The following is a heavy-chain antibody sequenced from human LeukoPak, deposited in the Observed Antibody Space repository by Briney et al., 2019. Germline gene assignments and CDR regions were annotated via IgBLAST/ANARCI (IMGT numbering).Heavy chain of an antibody. CDR2: IYKNAIT. CDR1: GFTVSSNY. Sequence: GGSLRLSCAASGFTVSSNYMTWVRQAPGKGLEWVSVIYKNAITYYADTVKGRFTISRDNSKNMLYLQMNSLRADDTAVYSCAKGYYGSGSYGWFDYWGQGTLVTVSS. J-gene: IGHJ4*02. D-gene: IGHD3-10*01. CDR3: AKGYYGSGSYGWFDY. V-gene: IGHV3-53*01.